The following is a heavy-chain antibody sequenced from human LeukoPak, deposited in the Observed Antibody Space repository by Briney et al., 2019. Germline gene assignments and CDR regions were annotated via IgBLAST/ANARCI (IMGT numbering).Heavy chain of an antibody. D-gene: IGHD2-2*01. Sequence: PGGSLRLPCAASGFTFSSYWMHWVRQAPGKGLVWVSRINSDGSSTSYADSVKGRLTISRDNAKNTLYLQMNSLRAEDTAVYYCGGQLLWEYGMDVWGQGTTVTVSS. J-gene: IGHJ6*02. V-gene: IGHV3-74*01. CDR2: INSDGSST. CDR1: GFTFSSYW. CDR3: GGQLLWEYGMDV.